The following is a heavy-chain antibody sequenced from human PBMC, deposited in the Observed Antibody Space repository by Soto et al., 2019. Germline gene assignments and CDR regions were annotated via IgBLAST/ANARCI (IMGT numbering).Heavy chain of an antibody. CDR3: VRGETWLQLSYYFDY. J-gene: IGHJ4*02. CDR2: ISTSGSTI. CDR1: GFTFSSYE. D-gene: IGHD5-12*01. Sequence: GGSLRLSCAASGFTFSSYEMNWVRQAPGKGLEWVSYISTSGSTIYYADSVKGRFTISRDNAKNSLYLQMYTLRAEDTAVYYCVRGETWLQLSYYFDYWGQGTLVTVSS. V-gene: IGHV3-48*03.